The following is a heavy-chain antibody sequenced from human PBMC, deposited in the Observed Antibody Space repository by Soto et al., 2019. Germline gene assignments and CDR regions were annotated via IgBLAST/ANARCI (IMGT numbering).Heavy chain of an antibody. V-gene: IGHV1-18*01. D-gene: IGHD3-9*01. CDR2: ISAYNGNT. Sequence: ASVKGSCKASGYTFTSYGISWVRQAPGQGLEWMGWISAYNGNTNYAQKLQGRVTMTTDTSTSTAYMELRSLRSDDTAVYYCAKGLYYDILTGSKGAFDIWGPGTMVTVSS. CDR1: GYTFTSYG. J-gene: IGHJ3*02. CDR3: AKGLYYDILTGSKGAFDI.